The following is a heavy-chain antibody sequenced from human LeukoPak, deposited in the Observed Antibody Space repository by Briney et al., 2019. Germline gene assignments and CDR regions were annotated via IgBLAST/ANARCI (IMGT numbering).Heavy chain of an antibody. V-gene: IGHV4-38-2*02. CDR1: GYSISSGYY. Sequence: SETLSLTCTVSGYSISSGYYWGWIRQPPGKGLEWIGSIYHSGSTYYNPSLKSRVTISVDTSKNQFSLKLSSVTAADTAVYYCARESHCSGGSCYAGQQGNWFDPWGQGTLVTVSS. D-gene: IGHD2-15*01. CDR3: ARESHCSGGSCYAGQQGNWFDP. J-gene: IGHJ5*02. CDR2: IYHSGST.